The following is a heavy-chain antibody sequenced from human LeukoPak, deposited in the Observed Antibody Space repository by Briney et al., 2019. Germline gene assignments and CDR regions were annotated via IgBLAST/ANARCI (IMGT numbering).Heavy chain of an antibody. Sequence: PGGSLRLSCAASGFTFSSYAMSWVRQAPGKGLEWVSAISGSGGSTYYADSVKGRFTISRDNSKNTLYLQMNSLRAEDTAVYYCAKAGYFDWFPLLGYWGQGTLVTVSS. V-gene: IGHV3-23*01. J-gene: IGHJ4*02. CDR3: AKAGYFDWFPLLGY. D-gene: IGHD3-9*01. CDR1: GFTFSSYA. CDR2: ISGSGGST.